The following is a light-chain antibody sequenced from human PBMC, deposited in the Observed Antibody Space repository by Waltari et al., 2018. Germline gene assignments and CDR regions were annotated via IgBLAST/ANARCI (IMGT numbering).Light chain of an antibody. Sequence: DIQLTQSPSFLSASVGDRVTITCRASQGISAYLAWSQQKPGKAPNLLIYTASTLQSGVPSRFSGSGAGTEFTLTISSLQPEDFATYYCQQLNSYPRSFGQGTKLEIK. CDR3: QQLNSYPRS. CDR1: QGISAY. J-gene: IGKJ2*03. CDR2: TAS. V-gene: IGKV1-9*01.